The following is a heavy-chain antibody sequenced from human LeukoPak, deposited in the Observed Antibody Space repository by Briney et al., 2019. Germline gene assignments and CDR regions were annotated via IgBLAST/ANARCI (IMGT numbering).Heavy chain of an antibody. CDR3: ATALNQYYDSRYNWFDP. CDR1: GFTFDDYA. V-gene: IGHV3-9*01. J-gene: IGHJ5*02. Sequence: GGSLRLSCAASGFTFDDYAMHWVRQAPGKGLEWVSGISWNSGSIGYADSVKGRFTISRDNAKNSLYLQMNSLRSEDTAVYYCATALNQYYDSRYNWFDPWGQGTLVTVSS. D-gene: IGHD3-22*01. CDR2: ISWNSGSI.